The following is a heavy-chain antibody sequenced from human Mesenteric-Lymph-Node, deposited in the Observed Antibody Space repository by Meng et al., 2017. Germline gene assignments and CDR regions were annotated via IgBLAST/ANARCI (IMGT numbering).Heavy chain of an antibody. J-gene: IGHJ4*02. CDR2: TSHSGST. Sequence: PHDAGPGLLTPSQTLSATCAVSGGSISRSDWWSWVRQPPGKGLEWIGETSHSGSTNYSPSLKSRVTISLDKSKNQLSLKLNSVTAADTAVYYCASSDYYRSDYWGQGTLVTVSS. D-gene: IGHD3-22*01. CDR1: GGSISRSDW. CDR3: ASSDYYRSDY. V-gene: IGHV4-4*02.